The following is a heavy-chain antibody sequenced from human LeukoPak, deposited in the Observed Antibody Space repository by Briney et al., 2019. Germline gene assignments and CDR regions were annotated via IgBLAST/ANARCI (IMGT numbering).Heavy chain of an antibody. D-gene: IGHD3-3*01. CDR1: GFTFSSYA. CDR2: ISSNGGST. J-gene: IGHJ4*02. CDR3: AGGFGVVRIDY. Sequence: PGGSLRLSCAASGFTFSSYAMHWVRQAPGKGLEYVSAISSNGGSTYYANSVKGRFTISRDNSKNTLYLQMASLRAEDMAVYYCAGGFGVVRIDYWGQGTLVTVSS. V-gene: IGHV3-64*01.